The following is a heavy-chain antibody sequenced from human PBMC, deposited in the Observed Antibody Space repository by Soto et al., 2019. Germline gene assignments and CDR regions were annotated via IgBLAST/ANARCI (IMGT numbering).Heavy chain of an antibody. CDR1: GGSISSGGYD. J-gene: IGHJ4*02. Sequence: QVQLQESGPGLVKPSQTLSLTCTVSGGSISSGGYDWSWIRQHPGKGLEWIGYIYYSGSTYYNPSLKSRVTISVDTSKNQFSLKLSSVTAADTAVYYCAREVRGYSYGSLDYWGQGTLVTVSS. V-gene: IGHV4-31*03. D-gene: IGHD5-18*01. CDR2: IYYSGST. CDR3: AREVRGYSYGSLDY.